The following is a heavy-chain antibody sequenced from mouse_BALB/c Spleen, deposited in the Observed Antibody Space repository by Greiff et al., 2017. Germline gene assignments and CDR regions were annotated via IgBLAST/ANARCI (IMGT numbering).Heavy chain of an antibody. CDR2: ISYSGST. Sequence: DVHLVESGPGLVKPSQSLSLTCTVTGYSITSDYAWNWIRQFPGNKLEWMGYISYSGSTSYNPSLKSRISITRDTSKNQFFLQLNSVTTEDTATYYCARDDGYYVNYWGQGTLVAVSA. CDR3: ARDDGYYVNY. D-gene: IGHD2-3*01. CDR1: GYSITSDYA. J-gene: IGHJ3*01. V-gene: IGHV3-2*02.